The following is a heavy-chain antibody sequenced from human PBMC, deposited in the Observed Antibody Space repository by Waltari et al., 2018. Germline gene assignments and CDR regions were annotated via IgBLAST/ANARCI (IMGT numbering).Heavy chain of an antibody. Sequence: QVQLQESGPGLVKPSQTLSLTCPVSGGSISTGTYYWSWIRQPAGKGLEWVGHIYISESTNYNPSLESRVAISIDASENQFSLKLTSVTAADTAVYYCARSSSFVGFDSWGQGTLVTVSS. CDR3: ARSSSFVGFDS. CDR2: IYISEST. V-gene: IGHV4-61*02. D-gene: IGHD3-10*01. J-gene: IGHJ4*02. CDR1: GGSISTGTYY.